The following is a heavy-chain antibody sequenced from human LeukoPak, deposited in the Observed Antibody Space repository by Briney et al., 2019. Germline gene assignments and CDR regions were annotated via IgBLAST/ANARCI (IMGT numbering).Heavy chain of an antibody. D-gene: IGHD2-21*01. CDR2: MYYRGTT. J-gene: IGHJ4*02. CDR3: AREYSRSVVAGSRPDL. Sequence: LETPSLSRGVSGGSISSSSYYGGWIRHSPGEGLEWLGSMYYRGTTYENSSLKSRLTLSIDTSNNQFSLKLTPVTAADTAVYFCAREYSRSVVAGSRPDLWGQGLLVTVSS. CDR1: GGSISSSSYY. V-gene: IGHV4-39*02.